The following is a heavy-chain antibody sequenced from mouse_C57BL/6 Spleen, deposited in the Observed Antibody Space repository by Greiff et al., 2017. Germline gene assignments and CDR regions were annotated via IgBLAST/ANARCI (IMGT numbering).Heavy chain of an antibody. CDR3: ARGYYGSTGAMDY. CDR1: GYTFTSYW. V-gene: IGHV1-50*01. J-gene: IGHJ4*01. D-gene: IGHD2-2*01. CDR2: IDPSDSYT. Sequence: VQLQQPGAELVKPGASVKLSCKASGYTFTSYWMQWVKQRPGQGLEWIGEIDPSDSYTNYNQKFKGKATLTVDTSSSTAYMQLSSLTSEDSAVYYCARGYYGSTGAMDYWGQGTSVTVSS.